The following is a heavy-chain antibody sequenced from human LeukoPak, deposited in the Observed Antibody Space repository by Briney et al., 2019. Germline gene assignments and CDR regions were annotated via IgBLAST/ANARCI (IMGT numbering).Heavy chain of an antibody. CDR2: INTNTGNP. CDR3: ARGRGAARESSGGVAYYFDY. J-gene: IGHJ4*02. D-gene: IGHD6-6*01. CDR1: GYIFTSHT. Sequence: GASVKVSCKASGYIFTSHTMNWVRQAPGQGLEWMGWINTNTGNPTYAQGFTGRFVFSLDTSVSTAYLQISSLKAEDTAVYYCARGRGAARESSGGVAYYFDYWGQGTLVTVSS. V-gene: IGHV7-4-1*02.